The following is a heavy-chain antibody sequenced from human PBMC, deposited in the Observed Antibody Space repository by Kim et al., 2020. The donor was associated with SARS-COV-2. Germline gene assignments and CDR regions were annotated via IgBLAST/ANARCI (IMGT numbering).Heavy chain of an antibody. Sequence: GGSLRLSCAASGFTFSSYGMHWVRQAPGKGLEWVAVISYDGSNKYYADSVKGRFTISRDNSKNTLYLQMNSLRAEDTAVYYCAKGPFKAARQKYYFDYWGQGTLVTVSS. J-gene: IGHJ4*02. CDR3: AKGPFKAARQKYYFDY. D-gene: IGHD6-6*01. CDR2: ISYDGSNK. V-gene: IGHV3-30*18. CDR1: GFTFSSYG.